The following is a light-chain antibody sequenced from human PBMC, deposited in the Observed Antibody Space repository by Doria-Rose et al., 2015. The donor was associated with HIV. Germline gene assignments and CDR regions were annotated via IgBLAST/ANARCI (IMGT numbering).Light chain of an antibody. J-gene: IGKJ1*01. CDR1: QSFSSTY. CDR2: DGS. CDR3: LQYGTSWT. V-gene: IGKV3-20*01. Sequence: TQSPGTLSLSPGARATLSCRASQSFSSTYLAWYQQKPGQAPSLLIYDGSTRATGIPDRFSASGSGTDFTLTINRLEPEDFALYYCLQYGTSWTFGQGTKVEI.